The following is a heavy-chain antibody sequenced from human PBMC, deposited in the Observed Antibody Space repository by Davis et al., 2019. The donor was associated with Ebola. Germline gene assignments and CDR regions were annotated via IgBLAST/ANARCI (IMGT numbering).Heavy chain of an antibody. CDR2: IKSKTDGGTT. CDR3: TTLSTVTTMYFDL. J-gene: IGHJ2*01. CDR1: GFTFRNYW. V-gene: IGHV3-15*01. Sequence: GGSLRLSCAGSGFTFRNYWMSWVRQAPGKGLEWVGRIKSKTDGGTTDYAAPVKGRFAMSRDDSKNTLYLQMNSLKIEDTAVYYCTTLSTVTTMYFDLWGRGTLVTVSS. D-gene: IGHD4-17*01.